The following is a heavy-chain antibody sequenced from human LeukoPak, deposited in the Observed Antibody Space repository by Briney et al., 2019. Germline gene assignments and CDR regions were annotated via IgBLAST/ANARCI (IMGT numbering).Heavy chain of an antibody. CDR3: AKAAQLGAVAGTFQH. D-gene: IGHD6-19*01. CDR1: GLTVNNKY. Sequence: GGSLRLSCVASGLTVNNKYMSWVRQAPGKGLEWVSIIYTGVTTYYADSVKGRFTISRDESKNTLYLEMNNLRAEDMAVYYCAKAAQLGAVAGTFQHWGQGTLVTVSS. V-gene: IGHV3-53*01. J-gene: IGHJ1*01. CDR2: IYTGVTT.